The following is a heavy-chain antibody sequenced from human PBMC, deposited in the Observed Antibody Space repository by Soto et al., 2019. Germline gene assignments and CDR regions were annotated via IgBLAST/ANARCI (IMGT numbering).Heavy chain of an antibody. CDR1: GGSFSGYY. J-gene: IGHJ4*02. CDR3: ARARDGKV. D-gene: IGHD4-17*01. V-gene: IGHV4-34*01. Sequence: PSETLSLTCAVYGGSFSGYYWSWIRQPPGKGLEWIGEINHSGSTNYNPSLKSRVTISVDTSKNQFSLKLSSVTAADTAVYYCARARDGKVWGQGTLVTVSS. CDR2: INHSGST.